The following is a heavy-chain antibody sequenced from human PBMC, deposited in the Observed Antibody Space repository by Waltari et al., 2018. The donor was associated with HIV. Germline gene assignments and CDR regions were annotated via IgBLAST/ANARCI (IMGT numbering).Heavy chain of an antibody. CDR2: INPSGGRT. CDR3: ARDKAVGIITSVFNM. CDR1: GYTFPNYY. J-gene: IGHJ3*02. Sequence: QVQLVQSGAEVKKPGAPVKVSCKASGYTFPNYYTHGLRQAPGQGLEWMARINPSGGRTSHAQKFQGRVTMTRDTSTSTVYMELSSLRSEDTVVYYCARDKAVGIITSVFNMWGQGTMVIVSS. D-gene: IGHD3-3*01. V-gene: IGHV1-46*01.